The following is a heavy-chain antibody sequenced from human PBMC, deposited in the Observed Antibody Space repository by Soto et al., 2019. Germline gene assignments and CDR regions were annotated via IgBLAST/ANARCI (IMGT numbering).Heavy chain of an antibody. D-gene: IGHD1-7*01. CDR1: GYTFTGYY. J-gene: IGHJ4*02. CDR3: ARVHPITGTTFY. Sequence: ASLKVPCTASGYTFTGYYMHWVRQSPGQGLEWMGWINPNSGGTNYAQKFQGRVTITRDTSISTAYMELRRMRSDDTAVYYCARVHPITGTTFYWGQGTLVTVSS. V-gene: IGHV1-2*02. CDR2: INPNSGGT.